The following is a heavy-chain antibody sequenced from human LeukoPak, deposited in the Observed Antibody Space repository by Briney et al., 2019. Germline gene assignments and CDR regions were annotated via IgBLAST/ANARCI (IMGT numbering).Heavy chain of an antibody. CDR1: GGTFSSYT. V-gene: IGHV1-69*02. D-gene: IGHD3-16*02. Sequence: ASVKASCKASGGTFSSYTISWVRQAPGQGLEWMGRIIPILGIANYAQKFQGRVTITADKSTSTAYMELSSLRSEDTAAYYCASSLGLELPYYFDYWGQGTLVTVSS. CDR3: ASSLGLELPYYFDY. J-gene: IGHJ4*02. CDR2: IIPILGIA.